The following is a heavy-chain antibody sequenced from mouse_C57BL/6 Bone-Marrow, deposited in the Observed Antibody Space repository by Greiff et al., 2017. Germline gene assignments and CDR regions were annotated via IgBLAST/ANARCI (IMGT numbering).Heavy chain of an antibody. CDR1: GYTFTSYG. CDR3: ATRRDLYWYFDV. D-gene: IGHD2-12*01. CDR2: IYPRSGNT. J-gene: IGHJ1*03. V-gene: IGHV1-81*01. Sequence: VKLMESGAELARPGASVKLSCKASGYTFTSYGISWVKQRTGQGLEWIGEIYPRSGNTYYNEKFKGKATLTADKSSSTAYMELRSLTSEDSAVYFCATRRDLYWYFDVWGTGTTVTVSS.